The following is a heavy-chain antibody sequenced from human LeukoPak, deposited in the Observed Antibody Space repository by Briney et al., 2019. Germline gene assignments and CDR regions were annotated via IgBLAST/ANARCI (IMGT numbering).Heavy chain of an antibody. CDR1: GCTFTGYY. CDR2: INPNSGGT. CDR3: GRSDYYYYGMDV. Sequence: ASVKVSCKASGCTFTGYYMHWVRQAPGQGLEWMGWINPNSGGTNYAQKFQGRVTMTRDTSISTAYMELSRLRSDDTAVYYCGRSDYYYYGMDVWGQGTTVTVSS. D-gene: IGHD2-21*01. V-gene: IGHV1-2*02. J-gene: IGHJ6*02.